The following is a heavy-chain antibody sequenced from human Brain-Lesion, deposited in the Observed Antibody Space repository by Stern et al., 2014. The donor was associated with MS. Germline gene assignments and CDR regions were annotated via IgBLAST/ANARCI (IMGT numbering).Heavy chain of an antibody. V-gene: IGHV3-74*01. J-gene: IGHJ5*02. D-gene: IGHD5-18*01. CDR3: ARAHVDTWDWFDP. CDR1: GFTFSTYW. CDR2: INGDGSRT. Sequence: VQLVESGGALVQPGGSLRLSCTASGFTFSTYWMHWVRQAPGKGLVWVSRINGDGSRTSYADSVKGRFTISRDNAKNTLYVQMNSLRVEDTAVYYCARAHVDTWDWFDPWGQGTLVTVSS.